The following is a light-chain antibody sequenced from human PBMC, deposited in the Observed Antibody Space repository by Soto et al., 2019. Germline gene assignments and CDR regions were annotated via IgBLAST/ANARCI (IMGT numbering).Light chain of an antibody. V-gene: IGKV1-5*01. Sequence: QMTQSPSTLSASVGDRVTITCRDSESISSWLAWYQQKPGKAPKLLIYDASSLESGVPSRFSGSGSGTEFTLTITSLQPDDFATYYCQQYNSYPWTFGQGTRWIS. CDR2: DAS. CDR3: QQYNSYPWT. J-gene: IGKJ1*01. CDR1: ESISSW.